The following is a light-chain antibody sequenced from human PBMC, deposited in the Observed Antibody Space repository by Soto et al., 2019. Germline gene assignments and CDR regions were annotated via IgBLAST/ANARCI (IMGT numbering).Light chain of an antibody. V-gene: IGLV2-14*01. CDR2: EVS. CDR3: SSYTSSSTL. J-gene: IGLJ1*01. Sequence: QSARTQPASVSGSPGHSITISCTGTSSDVGSYNYVSWYQQHPGKAPKLMIYEVSDRPSGISSRFSGSKSGNTASPTISGLQTEEEADYYCSSYTSSSTLFGTGTKVTVL. CDR1: SSDVGSYNY.